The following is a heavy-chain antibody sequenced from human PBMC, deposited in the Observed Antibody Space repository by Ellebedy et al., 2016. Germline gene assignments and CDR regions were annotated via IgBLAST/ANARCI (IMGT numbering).Heavy chain of an antibody. Sequence: SETLSLXXTVSGGSISSGGYYWSWIRQHPGKGLEWIGYIYYSGSTYYNPSLKSRVTISVDTSKNQFSLKLSSVTAADTAVYYCARVSGPHPSWFNPWGQGTLVTVSS. CDR3: ARVSGPHPSWFNP. CDR2: IYYSGST. V-gene: IGHV4-31*03. CDR1: GGSISSGGYY. J-gene: IGHJ5*02. D-gene: IGHD3-3*01.